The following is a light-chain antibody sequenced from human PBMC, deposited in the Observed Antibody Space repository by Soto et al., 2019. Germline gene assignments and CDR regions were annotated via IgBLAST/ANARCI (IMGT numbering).Light chain of an antibody. V-gene: IGKV1-5*01. J-gene: IGKJ1*01. CDR3: QQYDTYWT. CDR2: DAS. CDR1: QDISSF. Sequence: GDRVTITCRASQDISSFLAWYQQKPGKAPKLLIYDASSLESGVPSRFSGSRSGTEFTLTISSLQPDDIATYYCQQYDTYWTFGQGTKVDIK.